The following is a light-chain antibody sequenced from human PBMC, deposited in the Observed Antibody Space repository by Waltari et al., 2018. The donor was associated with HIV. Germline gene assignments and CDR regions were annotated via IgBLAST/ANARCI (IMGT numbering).Light chain of an antibody. CDR3: CSYAGNYPVL. CDR1: SSDVGGYNY. Sequence: QSALTQPRSVSGSPGQSVTISCTGTSSDVGGYNYVSWYQQNPGKAPKFIIYDVTKRPSGFPDSFSGSKSGNTASLTISGLQAEDEADYYCCSYAGNYPVLFGGGTKLTVL. CDR2: DVT. V-gene: IGLV2-11*01. J-gene: IGLJ3*02.